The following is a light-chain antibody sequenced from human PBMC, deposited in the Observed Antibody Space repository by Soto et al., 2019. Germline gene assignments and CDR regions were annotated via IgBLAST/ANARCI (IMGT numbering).Light chain of an antibody. J-gene: IGKJ3*01. CDR1: QSINTW. CDR3: QQCNSYFT. CDR2: DAS. V-gene: IGKV1-5*01. Sequence: DIQMTQSPSTLSASVGDRVTITCRASQSINTWLAWYQQKPGQAPKLLIYDASSLESGVPSRFSGSGSGTEFTLTISSLQPDDCATYYCQQCNSYFTFGPGTKLDIK.